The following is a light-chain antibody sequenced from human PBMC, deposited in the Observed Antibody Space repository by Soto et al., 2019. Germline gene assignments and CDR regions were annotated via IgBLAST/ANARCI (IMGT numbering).Light chain of an antibody. Sequence: QSVLTQPASVSGSPGQSIAISCTGTSSDVGAYNFVSWYQQHPGKAPKLMIYEVSKRPSGVPDRFSGSKSGNTASLTVSGLQAEDEADYYCCSYAGSNNFVVFGGGTKLTVL. CDR1: SSDVGAYNF. CDR3: CSYAGSNNFVV. J-gene: IGLJ2*01. V-gene: IGLV2-8*01. CDR2: EVS.